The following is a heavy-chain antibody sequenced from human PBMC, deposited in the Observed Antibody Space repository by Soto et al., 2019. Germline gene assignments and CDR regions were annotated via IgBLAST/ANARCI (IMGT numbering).Heavy chain of an antibody. Sequence: EVQLLESGGGSVQPGGSLRLACGASGFTFSSYAMSWVRQAPGKGLEWVSTISGSGGNTYYADSVMGRFTISRDNSRNTLYLQMNSLRADDTAVYYCAKVPRYCSGGTCYGGYFDYWGQGTLVTVSS. CDR1: GFTFSSYA. CDR2: ISGSGGNT. CDR3: AKVPRYCSGGTCYGGYFDY. V-gene: IGHV3-23*01. D-gene: IGHD2-15*01. J-gene: IGHJ4*02.